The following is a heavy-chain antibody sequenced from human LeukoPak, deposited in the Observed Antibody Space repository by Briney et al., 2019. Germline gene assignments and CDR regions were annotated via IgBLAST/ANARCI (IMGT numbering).Heavy chain of an antibody. J-gene: IGHJ4*02. CDR1: GFTFSSYG. V-gene: IGHV3-30*18. D-gene: IGHD2-15*01. CDR2: ISYDGSNK. Sequence: GRSLRLSCAASGFTFSSYGMHWVRQAPGKGLEWVAVISYDGSNKYYADSVKGRFTISRENSKNTLYLQMNSLRAEDTAVYYCAKDLVRDCSGGSCYGIDYWGQGTLVTVSS. CDR3: AKDLVRDCSGGSCYGIDY.